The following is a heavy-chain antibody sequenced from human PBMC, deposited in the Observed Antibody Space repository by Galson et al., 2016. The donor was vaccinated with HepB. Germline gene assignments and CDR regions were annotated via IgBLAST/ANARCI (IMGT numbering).Heavy chain of an antibody. Sequence: SVKVSCKASGYTFKTRGIHWVRQAPGQGLEWMGWINPDNGLTKSSQKFQGRVTFTRDTIATTAYMELSSLRYGDTAVFYCARIVAGLDSWGQGTLVTVS. D-gene: IGHD3-16*02. CDR2: INPDNGLT. J-gene: IGHJ4*02. CDR3: ARIVAGLDS. CDR1: GYTFKTRG. V-gene: IGHV1-3*01.